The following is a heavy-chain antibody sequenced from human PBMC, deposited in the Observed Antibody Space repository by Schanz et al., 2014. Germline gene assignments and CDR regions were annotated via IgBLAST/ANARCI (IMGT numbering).Heavy chain of an antibody. D-gene: IGHD2-2*01. V-gene: IGHV3-21*04. CDR1: GFSFSTYG. Sequence: EVQLLESGGGLVQPGGSLRLSCAASGFSFSTYGMTWVRQAPGKGLEWVSSISSSSMYIYQADSMRGRFTISRDNAKNSLYLQMNSLRVDDTAVYYCASSRTRYCSSTSCVPGAFDFWGQGTLVTVSS. CDR3: ASSRTRYCSSTSCVPGAFDF. CDR2: ISSSSMYI. J-gene: IGHJ3*01.